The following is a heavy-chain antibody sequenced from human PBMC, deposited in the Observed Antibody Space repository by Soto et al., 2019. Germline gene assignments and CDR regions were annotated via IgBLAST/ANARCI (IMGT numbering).Heavy chain of an antibody. CDR2: ISGSGDST. Sequence: EVQLLESGGGLVQPGGSLRLSCAASGFTFSSYAMSWVRQAPGKGLEWVSTISGSGDSTYSADSVKGRFTISRDNSKNTLYLQMNSLRAEDTAVYYCAKRGEYCSGGSCHYWYFVLWGRGTLVAVSS. CDR1: GFTFSSYA. D-gene: IGHD2-15*01. CDR3: AKRGEYCSGGSCHYWYFVL. J-gene: IGHJ2*01. V-gene: IGHV3-23*01.